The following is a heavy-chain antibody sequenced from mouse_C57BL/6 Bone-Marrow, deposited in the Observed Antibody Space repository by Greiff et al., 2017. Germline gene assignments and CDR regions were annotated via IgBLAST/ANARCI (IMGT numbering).Heavy chain of an antibody. J-gene: IGHJ2*01. V-gene: IGHV14-3*01. Sequence: VQLQQSVAELVRPGASVKLSCTASGFTINNTYIHWVKQRPEQGLEWIGMIDPGNGNTKYAPKFQGKATLTADKSSNTAYLQLSSLTSEDAAIDYCARERCYCTWYYFDYWGQGTTLTVSS. CDR1: GFTINNTY. CDR3: ARERCYCTWYYFDY. D-gene: IGHD1-1*02. CDR2: IDPGNGNT.